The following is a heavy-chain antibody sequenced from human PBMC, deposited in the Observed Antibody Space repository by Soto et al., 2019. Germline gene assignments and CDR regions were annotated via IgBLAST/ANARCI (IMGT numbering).Heavy chain of an antibody. CDR1: GGSFSGYY. CDR2: INHSGST. Sequence: QVQLQQWGAGLLKPSETLSLICAVYGGSFSGYYWSWIRQPPGKGLEWIGEINHSGSTNYNPSLKSRVTISVDTSKNQFSLKLSSVTAADTAVYYCARGVYGSGSYYNGWGQGTLVTVSS. CDR3: ARGVYGSGSYYNG. D-gene: IGHD3-10*01. V-gene: IGHV4-34*01. J-gene: IGHJ4*02.